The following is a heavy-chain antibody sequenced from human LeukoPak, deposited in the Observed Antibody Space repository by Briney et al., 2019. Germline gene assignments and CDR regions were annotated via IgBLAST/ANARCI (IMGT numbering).Heavy chain of an antibody. J-gene: IGHJ5*02. CDR3: AKGVRGVGALNWFDP. CDR2: ISGSGGST. Sequence: GGSLRLSCAASGFTFSSYAMSWVRQAPGKGLEWVSAISGSGGSTYCADSVKGRFTISRDNSKNTLYLQMNSLRAEDTAVYYCAKGVRGVGALNWFDPWGQGTLVTVSS. D-gene: IGHD1-26*01. CDR1: GFTFSSYA. V-gene: IGHV3-23*01.